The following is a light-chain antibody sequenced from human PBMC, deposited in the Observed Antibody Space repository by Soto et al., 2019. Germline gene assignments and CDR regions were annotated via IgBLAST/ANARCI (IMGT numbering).Light chain of an antibody. J-gene: IGLJ2*01. CDR3: SSYTSSSNRV. CDR2: DVS. CDR1: SSDVGGYNY. Sequence: QSALTQPASVSGSPGQSITISCTGNSSDVGGYNYVSWYQQHPGKAPKLMIYDVSNRPSGVSNRFSGSKSGNTASLTISGLQAEDEADYYCSSYTSSSNRVFGGGTTLTVL. V-gene: IGLV2-14*01.